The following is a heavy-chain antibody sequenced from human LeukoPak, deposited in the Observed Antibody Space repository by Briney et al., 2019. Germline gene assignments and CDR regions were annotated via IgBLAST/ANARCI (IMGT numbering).Heavy chain of an antibody. Sequence: GGSLRLSCAASGFTFTTYAMHWVRQAPGKGLEYTSAISDNGGSTSYAKSVKGRFTISRDNSKNTLYLQMGSLRPEDMAVYYCARVVGTSDYSDYWGQGTLVTVSS. CDR2: ISDNGGST. CDR3: ARVVGTSDYSDY. CDR1: GFTFTTYA. J-gene: IGHJ4*02. D-gene: IGHD3-22*01. V-gene: IGHV3-64*01.